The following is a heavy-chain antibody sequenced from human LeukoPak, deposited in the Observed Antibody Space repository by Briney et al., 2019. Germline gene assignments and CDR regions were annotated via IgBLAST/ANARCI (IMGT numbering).Heavy chain of an antibody. V-gene: IGHV4-34*01. CDR3: ARGAVIPIVVVPAAIRYFDY. CDR1: GGSISSYY. D-gene: IGHD2-2*02. CDR2: INHSGST. J-gene: IGHJ4*02. Sequence: SETLSLTCIVSGGSISSYYWSWIRQPPGKGLEWVGEINHSGSTNYNPSLKSRVTISVDTSKNQFSLKLSSVTAADTAVYYCARGAVIPIVVVPAAIRYFDYWGQGTLVTVSS.